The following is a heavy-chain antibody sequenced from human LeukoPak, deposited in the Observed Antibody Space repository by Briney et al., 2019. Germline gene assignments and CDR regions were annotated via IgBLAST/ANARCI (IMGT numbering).Heavy chain of an antibody. CDR1: GFTFDDYA. D-gene: IGHD3-10*01. CDR2: IRSKANSYAT. J-gene: IGHJ4*02. V-gene: IGHV3-73*01. CDR3: LARSGSYSF. Sequence: PGRSLRLSCAASGFTFDDYAMHWVRQASGKGLEWVGRIRSKANSYATAYAASVKGRFTISRDDSKNTAYLQMNSLKTEDTAVYYCLARSGSYSFGGQGTLVTVSS.